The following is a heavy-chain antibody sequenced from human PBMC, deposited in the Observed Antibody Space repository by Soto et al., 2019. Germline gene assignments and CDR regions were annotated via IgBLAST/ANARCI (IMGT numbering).Heavy chain of an antibody. Sequence: EVQLVESGGGVVRPGGSLRLSCAASGFTFDDYGMSWVRQAPGKGLEWVSGINWNGGSTGYADSVKGPFTISRDNAKNSLYLQMNRLRAEDTALYYCARHGGYSSGWYNWFDPWGQGTLVTVSS. J-gene: IGHJ5*02. D-gene: IGHD6-19*01. V-gene: IGHV3-20*04. CDR1: GFTFDDYG. CDR3: ARHGGYSSGWYNWFDP. CDR2: INWNGGST.